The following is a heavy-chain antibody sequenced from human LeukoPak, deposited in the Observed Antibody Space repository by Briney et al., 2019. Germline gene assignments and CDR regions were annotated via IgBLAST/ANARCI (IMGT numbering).Heavy chain of an antibody. CDR3: ARNPYYDILTGYYQPFDY. V-gene: IGHV4-39*07. D-gene: IGHD3-9*01. Sequence: SETLSLTCTVSGGSISSGGYYWSWIRQPPGKGLEWIGEINHSGSTNYNPSLKSRVTISVDTSKNQFSLKLSSVTAADTAVYYCARNPYYDILTGYYQPFDYWGQGTLVTVSS. CDR2: INHSGST. J-gene: IGHJ4*02. CDR1: GGSISSGGYY.